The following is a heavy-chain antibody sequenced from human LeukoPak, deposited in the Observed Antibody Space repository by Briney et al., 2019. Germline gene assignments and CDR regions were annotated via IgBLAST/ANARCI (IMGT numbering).Heavy chain of an antibody. Sequence: SEILSLTCTVSGGSFSSGSYYWSWIRQPAGKGLEWIGRIYTSGSTNYNPSLKSRVTMSVDTSKNQFSMKLRSVTAADTAVYYCARDRGAKDYWGQGTLVTVSS. J-gene: IGHJ4*02. CDR2: IYTSGST. CDR1: GGSFSSGSYY. CDR3: ARDRGAKDY. D-gene: IGHD1-26*01. V-gene: IGHV4-61*02.